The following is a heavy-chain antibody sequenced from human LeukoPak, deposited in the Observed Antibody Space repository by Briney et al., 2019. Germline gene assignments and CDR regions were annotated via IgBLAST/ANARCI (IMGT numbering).Heavy chain of an antibody. CDR3: ARQNDFRLDY. CDR1: GYTFSSYW. D-gene: IGHD3-3*01. Sequence: GESLKISCKGSGYTFSSYWIGWVRQMPGKGLEWMGIIHPGDSDTRYSPSLQGQVTISVDTSIGTAYLQWSSLKASDTAIYYCARQNDFRLDYWGQGTLVTVSS. J-gene: IGHJ4*02. V-gene: IGHV5-51*01. CDR2: IHPGDSDT.